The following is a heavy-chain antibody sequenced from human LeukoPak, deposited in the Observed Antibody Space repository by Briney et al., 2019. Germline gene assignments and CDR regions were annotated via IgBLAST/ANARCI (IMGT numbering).Heavy chain of an antibody. CDR2: ISGSGGST. D-gene: IGHD6-13*01. J-gene: IGHJ4*02. V-gene: IGHV3-23*01. CDR1: GFTFNSYA. Sequence: GGSLRLSCAASGFTFNSYAMSWVRQAPGKRLEWVSAISGSGGSTYYADSVKGRFTISRDNAKNSLYLQMNSLRAEDTAVYYCAREREQRLVQVWGQGTLVTVSS. CDR3: AREREQRLVQV.